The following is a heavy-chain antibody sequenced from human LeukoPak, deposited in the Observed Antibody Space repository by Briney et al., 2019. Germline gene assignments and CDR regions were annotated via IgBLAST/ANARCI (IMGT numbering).Heavy chain of an antibody. CDR1: GGSISSYY. V-gene: IGHV4-59*08. CDR3: ARRAPYSYEWSTLDY. CDR2: IYYSGST. Sequence: SETLSLTCTVPGGSISSYYWSWIRQPPGKGLEWIGYIYYSGSTNYNPSLKSRVTISVDTSKNQFSLKLSSVTAADTAVYYCARRAPYSYEWSTLDYWGQGTLVTVSS. D-gene: IGHD5-18*01. J-gene: IGHJ4*02.